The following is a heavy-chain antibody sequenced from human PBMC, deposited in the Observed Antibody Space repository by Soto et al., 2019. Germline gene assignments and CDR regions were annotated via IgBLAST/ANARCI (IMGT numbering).Heavy chain of an antibody. CDR1: GYTFTSFG. J-gene: IGHJ3*02. CDR2: ISAYNGKT. V-gene: IGHV1-18*01. D-gene: IGHD6-13*01. CDR3: ASEIAAEVASDFDN. Sequence: ASVKVSCKASGYTFTSFGISWVRQAPGQGLEWMGWISAYNGKTNYAQKLQGRVTMTTDTSTSTVCFVLRSVRSVYSSVYCCASEIAAEVASDFDNWGQGTMVTVSS.